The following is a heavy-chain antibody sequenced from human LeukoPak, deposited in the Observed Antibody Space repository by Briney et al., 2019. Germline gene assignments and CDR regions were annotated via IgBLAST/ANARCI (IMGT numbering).Heavy chain of an antibody. CDR3: ARGRDCSSTSCYGDY. D-gene: IGHD2-2*01. Sequence: GGSLRLSCAASGFTFSSYWMSWVRQAPGKGLEWVANIKQDGSEKYYVDSVKGRFTISRDNAKNSLYLQMNSLRAEDTAVYYCARGRDCSSTSCYGDYWGQGTLVTVSS. J-gene: IGHJ4*02. V-gene: IGHV3-7*01. CDR1: GFTFSSYW. CDR2: IKQDGSEK.